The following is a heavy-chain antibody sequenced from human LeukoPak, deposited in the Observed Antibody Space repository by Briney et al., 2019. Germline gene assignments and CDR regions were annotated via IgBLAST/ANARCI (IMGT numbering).Heavy chain of an antibody. CDR3: VRDTYYNGMDV. Sequence: GGSLRLSCAASGFTFSNYWMHWVRQAPGKGLVWVSRINTDGSSTTYADSVKGRFTISRDNAKNTLYLQMNSLRAEDTAVYYCVRDTYYNGMDVWGQGTTVTVSS. V-gene: IGHV3-74*01. J-gene: IGHJ6*02. CDR1: GFTFSNYW. CDR2: INTDGSST.